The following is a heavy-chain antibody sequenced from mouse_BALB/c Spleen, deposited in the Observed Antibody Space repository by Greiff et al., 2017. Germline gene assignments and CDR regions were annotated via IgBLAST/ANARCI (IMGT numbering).Heavy chain of an antibody. CDR3: ARDGFPFAD. CDR1: GFTFSSFG. J-gene: IGHJ3*01. Sequence: EVKVVESGGGLVQPGGSRKLSCAASGFTFSSFGMHWVRQAPEKGLEWVAYISSGSSTIYYADTVKGRFTISRDNPKNTLFLQMTSLRSEDTAMYYCARDGFPFADWGQGTLVTVSA. D-gene: IGHD2-3*01. CDR2: ISSGSSTI. V-gene: IGHV5-17*02.